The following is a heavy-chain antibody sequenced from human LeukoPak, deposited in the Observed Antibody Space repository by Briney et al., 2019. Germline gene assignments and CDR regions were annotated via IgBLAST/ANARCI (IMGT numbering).Heavy chain of an antibody. V-gene: IGHV3-66*02. J-gene: IGHJ4*02. CDR2: VYAGGAT. D-gene: IGHD3-3*01. CDR3: ASLGGASRGC. Sequence: GGSLRLSCTAPGFTVSANNMNWVRQAPGKGPEWVSLVYAGGATHHAESVKGRFTISRDSSTETLYLQMNSLTTDDTAVYYCASLGGASRGCWGQGILVTASS. CDR1: GFTVSANN.